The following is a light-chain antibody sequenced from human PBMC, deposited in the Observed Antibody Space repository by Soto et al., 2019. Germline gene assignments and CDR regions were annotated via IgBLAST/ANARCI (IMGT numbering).Light chain of an antibody. J-gene: IGLJ1*01. CDR3: SSYTASSTYV. V-gene: IGLV2-14*01. CDR1: SSDVGAYNY. Sequence: QSALTQPASVSGYPGQSITISCTGASSDVGAYNYVAWCQQHPGKGPKLLIYDVSNRPSGFSSRFSGSKSGNAASLTISGLRAEDEADYFCSSYTASSTYVFGTGTKV. CDR2: DVS.